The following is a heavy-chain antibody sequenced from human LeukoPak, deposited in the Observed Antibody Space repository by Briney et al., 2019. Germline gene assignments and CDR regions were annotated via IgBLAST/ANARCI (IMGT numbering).Heavy chain of an antibody. Sequence: ASVKVSCKASGYTFTGYYMHWVRQAPGQGLEWMGWINPNSGGTNYAQKFQGRVTMTRDTSISTAYVELSRLRSDDTAVYYCARSSRRVVAACDYWGQGTLVTVSS. V-gene: IGHV1-2*02. D-gene: IGHD2-15*01. CDR1: GYTFTGYY. CDR3: ARSSRRVVAACDY. CDR2: INPNSGGT. J-gene: IGHJ4*02.